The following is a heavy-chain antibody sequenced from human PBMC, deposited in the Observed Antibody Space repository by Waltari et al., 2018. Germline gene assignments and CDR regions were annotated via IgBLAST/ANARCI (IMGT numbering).Heavy chain of an antibody. CDR3: ARQDFYQSSGYRSFDY. J-gene: IGHJ4*02. Sequence: EVQLVQSGAEVKKPGESLKISCKGSGYSFTSYWIGWVRQVPGRGLEWMGIIYPGDSDTRYSPSFQVQVTISADKSTSTAYLQWSSLKASDTAMYYCARQDFYQSSGYRSFDYWGQGTLVTVSP. CDR1: GYSFTSYW. CDR2: IYPGDSDT. V-gene: IGHV5-51*01. D-gene: IGHD3-22*01.